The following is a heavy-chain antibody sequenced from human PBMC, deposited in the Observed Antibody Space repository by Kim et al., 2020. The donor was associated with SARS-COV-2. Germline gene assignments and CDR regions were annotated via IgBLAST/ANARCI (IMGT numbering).Heavy chain of an antibody. V-gene: IGHV4-39*01. Sequence: SETLSLTCTASGGSISSSSYYWGWIRQPPGKGLEWIGSIYYSGSTYYNPSLKSRVTISVDTSKNQFSLKLSSVTAADTAVYYCARLQYYYDSSGSDYWGQGTLVTVSS. CDR3: ARLQYYYDSSGSDY. CDR2: IYYSGST. CDR1: GGSISSSSYY. J-gene: IGHJ4*02. D-gene: IGHD3-22*01.